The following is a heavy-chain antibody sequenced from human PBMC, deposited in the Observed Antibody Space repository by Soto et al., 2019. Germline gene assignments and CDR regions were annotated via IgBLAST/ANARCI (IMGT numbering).Heavy chain of an antibody. Sequence: GGSLRLSCAASGFTFSSYWMSWVRQAPGKGLEWVANIKQDGSEKYYVDSVKGRFTISRDNAKNSLYLQMNSLRAEDTAVYYCARGDMGIQLLYYYYYYGMDVWGQGTTVTVSS. CDR3: ARGDMGIQLLYYYYYYGMDV. CDR2: IKQDGSEK. J-gene: IGHJ6*02. V-gene: IGHV3-7*01. D-gene: IGHD5-18*01. CDR1: GFTFSSYW.